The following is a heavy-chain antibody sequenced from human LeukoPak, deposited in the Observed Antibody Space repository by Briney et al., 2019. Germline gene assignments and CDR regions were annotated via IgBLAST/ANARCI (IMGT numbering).Heavy chain of an antibody. CDR2: ISYDGSNK. CDR1: GFTFSIYA. CDR3: ERAFDGDYLVRRWYYYGMDV. V-gene: IGHV3-30-3*01. D-gene: IGHD4-17*01. J-gene: IGHJ6*02. Sequence: GGSLRLSCAASGFTFSIYAMHWVRQAPGKGLEWVAFISYDGSNKYYADSVKGRFTISRDNSKNTLFLQMNSLRSEDTAVYYCERAFDGDYLVRRWYYYGMDVWGQGSTVTVSS.